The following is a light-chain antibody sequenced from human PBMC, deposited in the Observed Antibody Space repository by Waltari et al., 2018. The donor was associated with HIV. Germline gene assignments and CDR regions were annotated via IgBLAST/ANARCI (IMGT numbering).Light chain of an antibody. CDR2: ENN. Sequence: QSVLTQPPSVSAAPGQKATISCSGSHSNIGNNFVSWYQHLPGTAPKLLIYENNRRPSRIPDRFSASKTGTSATLGITGLQTGDEAIYYCATWDNSLRAMFGGGTKLTVL. CDR3: ATWDNSLRAM. V-gene: IGLV1-51*01. J-gene: IGLJ3*02. CDR1: HSNIGNNF.